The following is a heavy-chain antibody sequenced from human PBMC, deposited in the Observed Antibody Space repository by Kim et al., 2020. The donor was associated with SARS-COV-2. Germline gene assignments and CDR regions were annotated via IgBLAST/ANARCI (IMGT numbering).Heavy chain of an antibody. CDR3: ARVKGLRFLLDV. Sequence: SETLSLTCTVSGVSISSYYWSWIRQPPGKGLEWIGYIYYSGSTNYNPSLKSRVTISVDTSKNQFSLKLSSVTAADTAVYYCARVKGLRFLLDVWGQGTTVTVSS. D-gene: IGHD3-3*01. CDR1: GVSISSYY. J-gene: IGHJ6*02. V-gene: IGHV4-59*13. CDR2: IYYSGST.